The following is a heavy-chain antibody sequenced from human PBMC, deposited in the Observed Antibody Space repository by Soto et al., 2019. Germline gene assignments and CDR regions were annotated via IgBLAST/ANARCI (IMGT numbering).Heavy chain of an antibody. CDR2: IIPIFGTA. CDR3: ARANSYRSSSPDWFDT. D-gene: IGHD6-6*01. J-gene: IGHJ5*02. Sequence: SVKVSCKASGGTFSSYAISWVRQAPGQGLEWMGGIIPIFGTANYAQKFQGRVTITADESTSTAYMELSSLRSEDTAVYYCARANSYRSSSPDWFDTWGQGTLVTVSS. CDR1: GGTFSSYA. V-gene: IGHV1-69*13.